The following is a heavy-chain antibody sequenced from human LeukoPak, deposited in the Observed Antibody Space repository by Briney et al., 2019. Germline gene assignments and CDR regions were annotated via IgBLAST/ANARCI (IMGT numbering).Heavy chain of an antibody. CDR2: IYYSGST. V-gene: IGHV4-39*01. Sequence: SETLSLTCTVSGGSISSGSYYWGWIRQPPGKGLEWIASIYYSGSTYYNPSLKSRVTISVDTSKNQFSLKLNSVTAADTAVYYCARTDIVLMVYAIVYFELWGRGTLVTVSS. D-gene: IGHD2-8*01. CDR1: GGSISSGSYY. J-gene: IGHJ2*01. CDR3: ARTDIVLMVYAIVYFEL.